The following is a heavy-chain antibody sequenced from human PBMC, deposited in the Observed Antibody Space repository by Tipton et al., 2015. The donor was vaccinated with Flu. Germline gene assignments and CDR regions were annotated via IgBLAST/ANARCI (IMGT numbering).Heavy chain of an antibody. Sequence: TLSLTCTVSGGSISTYYWSWIRQPAGKGLEWIGRIYSGGNTNYNPSLKSRVSMSVDTSKNQFSLKLRSATAADTAVYYCACRGSCYHWGQGTLVTVSS. D-gene: IGHD1-26*01. J-gene: IGHJ4*02. CDR3: ACRGSCYH. CDR1: GGSISTYY. V-gene: IGHV4-4*07. CDR2: IYSGGNT.